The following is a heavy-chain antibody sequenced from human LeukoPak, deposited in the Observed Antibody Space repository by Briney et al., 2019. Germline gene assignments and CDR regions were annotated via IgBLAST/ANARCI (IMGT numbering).Heavy chain of an antibody. CDR1: GGSISSSYYY. CDR2: IYYSGST. CDR3: ARGQAALWFGEL. V-gene: IGHV4-39*01. J-gene: IGHJ4*02. D-gene: IGHD3-10*01. Sequence: PSETLSLTCTVSGGSISSSYYYWGWIRQPPGKGLEWIGSIYYSGSTYYNPSLKSRVTISVDTSQNQFSLKLSPVTAADTAVYYCARGQAALWFGELWGQGTLVTVSS.